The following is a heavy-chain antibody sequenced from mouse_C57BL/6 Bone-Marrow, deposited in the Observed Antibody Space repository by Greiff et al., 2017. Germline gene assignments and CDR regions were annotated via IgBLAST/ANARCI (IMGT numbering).Heavy chain of an antibody. CDR1: GFNIKDYY. V-gene: IGHV14-2*01. Sequence: VHVKQSGAELVKPGASVKLSCTASGFNIKDYYMHWVKQRPEQGLEWIGRIDPEDGETKYAPTFQGKAPITADTTSNTACLQLSSLTSEDAAVYYGVYGNFPSAYWGQGTLVTVSA. D-gene: IGHD2-1*01. J-gene: IGHJ3*01. CDR3: VYGNFPSAY. CDR2: IDPEDGET.